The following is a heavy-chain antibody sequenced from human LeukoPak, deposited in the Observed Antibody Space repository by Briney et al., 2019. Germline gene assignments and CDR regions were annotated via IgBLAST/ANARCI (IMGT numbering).Heavy chain of an antibody. J-gene: IGHJ4*02. V-gene: IGHV3-33*01. CDR1: GFTFSSYG. CDR3: AREGPPGYGIRLYYFDY. Sequence: PGGSLRLSCAASGFTFSSYGMHWVRQAPGKGLEWVAVIWYDGSNKYYADSVKGRFIISRDNSKNTLYLQMNSLRAEDTAVYYCAREGPPGYGIRLYYFDYWGQGTLVTVSS. D-gene: IGHD1-1*01. CDR2: IWYDGSNK.